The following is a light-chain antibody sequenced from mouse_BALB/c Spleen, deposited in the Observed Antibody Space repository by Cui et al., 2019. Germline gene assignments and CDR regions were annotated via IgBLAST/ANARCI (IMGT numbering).Light chain of an antibody. CDR1: SSVSY. J-gene: IGKJ1*01. CDR2: STS. V-gene: IGKV4-80*01. CDR3: HQWSSYPWT. Sequence: CSASSSVSYMHWYQQKSGTSPKLLIYSTSTLASGVPSRFSGSGSGTFYSLTISSVEAEDAADYYCHQWSSYPWTFGGGTKLEIK.